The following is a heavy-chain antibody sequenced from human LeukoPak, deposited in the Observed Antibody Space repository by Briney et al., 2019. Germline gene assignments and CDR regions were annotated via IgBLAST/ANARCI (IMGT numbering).Heavy chain of an antibody. CDR2: ISYDGSNK. V-gene: IGHV3-30-3*01. CDR1: GFTFSSYA. J-gene: IGHJ4*02. Sequence: GRSLRLSCAASGFTFSSYAMHWVRQAPGKGLEWVAVISYDGSNKYYADSVKGRFTISRDNSKNTLYLQMNNLRAEDTAVYYCAKDPTGYYYDSSGYYGGYWGQGTLVTVSS. D-gene: IGHD3-22*01. CDR3: AKDPTGYYYDSSGYYGGY.